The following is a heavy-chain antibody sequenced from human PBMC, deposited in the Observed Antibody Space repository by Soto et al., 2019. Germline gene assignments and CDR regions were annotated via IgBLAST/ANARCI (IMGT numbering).Heavy chain of an antibody. Sequence: QVQLVQSGAEVKKPGSSVKVSCKASGGTFSSYAISWVRQAPGQGLEWMGGIIPIFGTANYAQKFQGRVTITADESTSTAYMELSSLRSEDTAVYYCAREGERGVRGVIMGYYYYGMDVWGQGTTVTVSS. V-gene: IGHV1-69*01. CDR2: IIPIFGTA. CDR1: GGTFSSYA. D-gene: IGHD3-10*01. J-gene: IGHJ6*02. CDR3: AREGERGVRGVIMGYYYYGMDV.